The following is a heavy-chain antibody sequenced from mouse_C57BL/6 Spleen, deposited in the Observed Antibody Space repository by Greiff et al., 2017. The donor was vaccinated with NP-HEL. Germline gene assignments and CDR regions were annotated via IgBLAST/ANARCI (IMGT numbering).Heavy chain of an antibody. J-gene: IGHJ2*01. CDR2: IYPGSGST. V-gene: IGHV1-55*01. D-gene: IGHD2-1*01. CDR1: GYTFTSYW. CDR3: AREGNYGTWVDY. Sequence: QVQLQQPGAELVKPGASVKMSFKASGYTFTSYWITWVKQRPGQGLEWIGDIYPGSGSTNYNEKFKSKATLTVDTSSSTAYMQLSSLTSEDSAVYYCAREGNYGTWVDYWGQGTTLTVSS.